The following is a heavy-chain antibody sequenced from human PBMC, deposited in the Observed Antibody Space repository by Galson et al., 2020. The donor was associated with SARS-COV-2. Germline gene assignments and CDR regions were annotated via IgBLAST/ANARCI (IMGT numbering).Heavy chain of an antibody. D-gene: IGHD6-19*01. CDR1: GYTFTKYY. J-gene: IGHJ6*02. V-gene: IGHV1-46*01. CDR3: AGVRAVTDWRGPMDV. CDR2: INTSGGGT. Sequence: ASVQVSCQASGYTFTKYYMRWVRQAPGQGIAWVGIINTSGGGTSYAQKFQGRVTMTRDTSTTTVYMELSNLRSEDTAVYYCAGVRAVTDWRGPMDVWGQGTTVTVSS.